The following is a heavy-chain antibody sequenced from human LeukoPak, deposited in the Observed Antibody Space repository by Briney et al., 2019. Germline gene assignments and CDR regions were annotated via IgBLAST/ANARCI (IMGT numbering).Heavy chain of an antibody. D-gene: IGHD6-13*01. CDR3: AKSHASGSSWFVSNDY. CDR2: ISGSGGST. J-gene: IGHJ4*02. V-gene: IGHV3-23*01. Sequence: GGSLRLSCAASGFTFSSFAMSWGRQAPGKGLEWVSAISGSGGSTYYADSVKGRFTISRDNSKNTLYLQMNSLRADDTAVYYCAKSHASGSSWFVSNDYWGQGTLVTVSS. CDR1: GFTFSSFA.